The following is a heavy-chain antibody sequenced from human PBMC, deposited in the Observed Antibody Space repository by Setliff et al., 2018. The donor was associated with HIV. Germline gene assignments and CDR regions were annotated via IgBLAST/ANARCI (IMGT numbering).Heavy chain of an antibody. CDR1: GGSISSYY. CDR3: AGCSGGSCPFDAFDI. CDR2: NYTSGST. D-gene: IGHD2-15*01. J-gene: IGHJ3*02. V-gene: IGHV4-4*09. Sequence: PSETLSLTCTVSGGSISSYYWSWIRQPPGKGLEWIGYNYTSGSTNYNPSLKSRVTISVDTSKNQFSLKLSSVTAADTAVYYCAGCSGGSCPFDAFDIWGQGTMVTVSS.